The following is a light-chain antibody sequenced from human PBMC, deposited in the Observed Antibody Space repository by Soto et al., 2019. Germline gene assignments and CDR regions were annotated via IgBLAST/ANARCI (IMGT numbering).Light chain of an antibody. CDR3: SSYTSSSTVV. Sequence: QSVLTQPASVSGSPGQSITISCTGTSSDVGGYNYVSWYQQHPGKAPKLMIYDVSNRPSVVSNRFSGSKSGNTASLTISGLQAEDEAEYYCSSYTSSSTVVFGGGTKVSVL. CDR1: SSDVGGYNY. V-gene: IGLV2-14*01. CDR2: DVS. J-gene: IGLJ2*01.